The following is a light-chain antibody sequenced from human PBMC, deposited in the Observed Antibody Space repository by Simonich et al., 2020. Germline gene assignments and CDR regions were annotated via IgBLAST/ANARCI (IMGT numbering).Light chain of an antibody. CDR3: QQYNNWTPWT. V-gene: IGKV3-15*01. Sequence: EIVMTQSPATLSVSPGERTTLSCTASQSVSSNFAWYQQKPGQAPRLLIYGASTRATGIPARFSGSGSGTEFTLTISSMQSEDFAVYYCQQYNNWTPWTFGQGTKVEIK. CDR1: QSVSSN. J-gene: IGKJ1*01. CDR2: GAS.